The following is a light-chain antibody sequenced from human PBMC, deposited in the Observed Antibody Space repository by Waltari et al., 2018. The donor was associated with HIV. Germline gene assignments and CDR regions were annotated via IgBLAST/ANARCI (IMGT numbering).Light chain of an antibody. CDR3: SSYVGSNSV. J-gene: IGLJ3*02. CDR1: SSDVGDHYH. CDR2: ELN. V-gene: IGLV2-8*01. Sequence: VLTQPSPASGSPEQSLTIPCPGISSDVGDHYHVSRYQQHPGKTPQLKCYELNKPPSRVPDRCSGSKSDNTASLTVAVLEAEDEADLYCSSYVGSNSVFGGGTKLTVL.